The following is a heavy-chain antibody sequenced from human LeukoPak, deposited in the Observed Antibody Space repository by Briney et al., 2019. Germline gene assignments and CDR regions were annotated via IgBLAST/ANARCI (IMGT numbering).Heavy chain of an antibody. CDR3: ASTEYCSSTSCYVLDY. CDR1: GYTFTGYY. V-gene: IGHV1-2*02. CDR2: INPNSGDT. J-gene: IGHJ4*02. D-gene: IGHD2-2*01. Sequence: GASVKVSCKASGYTFTGYYMHWVRQAPGQGLEWMGWINPNSGDTNYAQKFQGRVTMTRDTSISTAYMELSRLRSDDTAVYYCASTEYCSSTSCYVLDYWGQGTLVTVSS.